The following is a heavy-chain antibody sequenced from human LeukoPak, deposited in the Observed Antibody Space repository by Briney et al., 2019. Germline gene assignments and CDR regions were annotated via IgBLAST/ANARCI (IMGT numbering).Heavy chain of an antibody. CDR1: GSTFTGYY. J-gene: IGHJ4*02. CDR3: ARDKGGRITMVRGVKSPIDY. D-gene: IGHD3-10*01. Sequence: ASVKVSCKASGSTFTGYYIHWARQAPGQGLEWMGWINPNSGGTNYAQKFQGRVTMTRDTSISTAYMELSRLRSDDTAVYYCARDKGGRITMVRGVKSPIDYWGQGTLVTVSS. V-gene: IGHV1-2*02. CDR2: INPNSGGT.